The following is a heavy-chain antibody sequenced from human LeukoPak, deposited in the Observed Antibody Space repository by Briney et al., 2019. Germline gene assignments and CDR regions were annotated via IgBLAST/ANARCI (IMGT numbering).Heavy chain of an antibody. CDR2: IKSKAYGGTI. CDR3: TTDYGSSISSYYYYGMDV. D-gene: IGHD2-21*01. J-gene: IGHJ6*02. V-gene: IGHV3-15*07. Sequence: GGSLRLSCAASGFTFSNAWMDWVRQAPGKGLEWVGRIKSKAYGGTIDYAAPVKGRYTISRDDSKNTLYLQMNSLKTEDTAVYYCTTDYGSSISSYYYYGMDVWGQGTTVTVSS. CDR1: GFTFSNAW.